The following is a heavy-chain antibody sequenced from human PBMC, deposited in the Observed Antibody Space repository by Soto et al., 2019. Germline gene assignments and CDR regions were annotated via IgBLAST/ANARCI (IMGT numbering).Heavy chain of an antibody. CDR2: IYYSGST. Sequence: SETLSLTCTVSGGSISSYYWSWIRQPPGKGLEWIGYIYYSGSTNYNPSLKSRVTISVDTSKNQFSLKLSSVTAADTAVYYCAREGVAATEGVFDYWGQGTLVTVSS. CDR3: AREGVAATEGVFDY. V-gene: IGHV4-59*01. CDR1: GGSISSYY. J-gene: IGHJ4*02. D-gene: IGHD2-15*01.